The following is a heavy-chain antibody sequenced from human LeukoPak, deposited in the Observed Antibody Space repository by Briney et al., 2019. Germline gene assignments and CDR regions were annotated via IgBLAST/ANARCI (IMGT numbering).Heavy chain of an antibody. CDR3: AMQVGIYGDYNNWFDP. V-gene: IGHV4-59*08. Sequence: PSETLSLTCTVSGAPLNSYYWNWVRQPPGKELEWIGNVDYSGSTRYNPSLKSRATMSLDSSKNQFSLRLTSVTAADMAVYYCAMQVGIYGDYNNWFDPWGQGARVTVSS. CDR1: GAPLNSYY. J-gene: IGHJ5*02. D-gene: IGHD4-17*01. CDR2: VDYSGST.